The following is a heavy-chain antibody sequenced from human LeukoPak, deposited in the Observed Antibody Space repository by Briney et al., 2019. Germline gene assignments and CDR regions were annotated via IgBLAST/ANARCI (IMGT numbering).Heavy chain of an antibody. Sequence: SETLSLTCTVSGYSISSGYYWGWIRQPPGKGLEWIGSIYHSGSTYYNPSLKSRVTISVDTSKNQFSLKLSSVTAADTAVYFCARPGRGSGSPFNYWGQGSLVTVSS. J-gene: IGHJ4*02. D-gene: IGHD3-10*01. V-gene: IGHV4-38-2*02. CDR3: ARPGRGSGSPFNY. CDR2: IYHSGST. CDR1: GYSISSGYY.